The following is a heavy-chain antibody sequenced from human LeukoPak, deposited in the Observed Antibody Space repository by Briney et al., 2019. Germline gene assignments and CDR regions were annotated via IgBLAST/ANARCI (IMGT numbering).Heavy chain of an antibody. Sequence: AGRSLRLSCAASGFTFSSYGMHWVRQAPGKGLEWVAVMSYDGSNKYYADSVKGRFTISRDNSKNTLYLQMNSLRAEDTAVYYCAKPPPRYYYYGMDVWGQGTTVTVSS. CDR2: MSYDGSNK. CDR1: GFTFSSYG. J-gene: IGHJ6*02. CDR3: AKPPPRYYYYGMDV. V-gene: IGHV3-30*18.